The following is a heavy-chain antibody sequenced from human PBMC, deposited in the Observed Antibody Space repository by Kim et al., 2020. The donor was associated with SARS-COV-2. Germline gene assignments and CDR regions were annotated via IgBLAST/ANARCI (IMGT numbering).Heavy chain of an antibody. CDR3: ASDSGYPNWYFDL. J-gene: IGHJ2*01. V-gene: IGHV1-69*01. D-gene: IGHD3-22*01. Sequence: YAQKFQGRVTITADESTSTAYMELSSLRSEDTAVYYCASDSGYPNWYFDLWGRGTLVTVSS.